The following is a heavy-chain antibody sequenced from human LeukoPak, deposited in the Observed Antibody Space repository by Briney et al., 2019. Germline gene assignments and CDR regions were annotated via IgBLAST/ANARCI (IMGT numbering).Heavy chain of an antibody. J-gene: IGHJ3*02. V-gene: IGHV3-21*01. Sequence: GGSMRLSCAASGFTFSSYSMNWVRQAPGKGLEWVSSISSSSSYIYYADSVKGRFTISRDNAKNSLYLQMNSLRAEDTAVYYCARDLRGSGSYLRPDAFDIWGQGTMVTVSS. CDR3: ARDLRGSGSYLRPDAFDI. CDR2: ISSSSSYI. CDR1: GFTFSSYS. D-gene: IGHD1-26*01.